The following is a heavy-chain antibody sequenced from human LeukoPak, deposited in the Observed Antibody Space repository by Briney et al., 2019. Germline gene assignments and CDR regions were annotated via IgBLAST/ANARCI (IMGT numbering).Heavy chain of an antibody. Sequence: PGGSLRLSCAASGFTFSSYGMHWVRQAPGKGLEWVAVIWYDGSNKYYADSVKGRFTISRDNSKNTLYLQMNSLRAEDTAVYYCARDSGQQSYYYYYYGMDVGGQGTTVTVS. CDR3: ARDSGQQSYYYYYYGMDV. CDR1: GFTFSSYG. V-gene: IGHV3-33*01. CDR2: IWYDGSNK. D-gene: IGHD3-10*01. J-gene: IGHJ6*02.